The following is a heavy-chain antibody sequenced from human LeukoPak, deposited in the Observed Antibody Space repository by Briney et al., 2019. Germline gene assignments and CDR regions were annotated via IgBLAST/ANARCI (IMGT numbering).Heavy chain of an antibody. Sequence: SETLSLTCTVSGGSISSSSYYWGWIRQPPGKGLEWIGSIYYSGSTYYNPSLKSRVTISVDTSKNQFSLKLSSVTAADTAVYYCARVSHEDDILTGPGYFDYWGQGTLVTVSS. CDR3: ARVSHEDDILTGPGYFDY. J-gene: IGHJ4*02. CDR1: GGSISSSSYY. D-gene: IGHD3-9*01. V-gene: IGHV4-39*07. CDR2: IYYSGST.